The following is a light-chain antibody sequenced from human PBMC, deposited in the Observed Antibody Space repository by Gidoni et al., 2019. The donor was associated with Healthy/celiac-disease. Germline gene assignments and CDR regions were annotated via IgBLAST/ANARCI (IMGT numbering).Light chain of an antibody. Sequence: EIQMTKSPSSLSASVGDRVTLTCRASQSISSYLNWYQQKPGKAPKLLIYAASSLQSGVPSRFSGSGSGTDFTLTISSLQPEDFATYYCQQSYSTPPKFGQGTKVEIK. CDR2: AAS. CDR1: QSISSY. J-gene: IGKJ1*01. CDR3: QQSYSTPPK. V-gene: IGKV1-39*01.